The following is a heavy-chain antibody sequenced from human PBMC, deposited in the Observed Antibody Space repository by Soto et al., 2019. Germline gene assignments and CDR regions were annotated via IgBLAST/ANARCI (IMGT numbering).Heavy chain of an antibody. Sequence: GGSLRLSCAASGFTFSSYAMSWVRQAPGKGLEWVSAISGSGGSTYYADSVKGRFTISRDNSKNTLYRQMNSLRAEDTAVYYYAKSVKIHKPHVLRYFDWLSSAGDFDYWGQGTLVTVSS. CDR1: GFTFSSYA. V-gene: IGHV3-23*01. CDR3: AKSVKIHKPHVLRYFDWLSSAGDFDY. CDR2: ISGSGGST. J-gene: IGHJ4*02. D-gene: IGHD3-9*01.